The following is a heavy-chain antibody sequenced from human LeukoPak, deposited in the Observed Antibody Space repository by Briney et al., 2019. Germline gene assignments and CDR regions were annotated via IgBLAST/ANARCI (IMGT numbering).Heavy chain of an antibody. V-gene: IGHV4-59*01. CDR1: GGSISSYY. Sequence: SETLSLTCTVSGGSISSYYWSWIRQPPGKGLEWIGYIYYSGSTNYNPSLKSRVTISVDTSKSQFSLKLSSVTAADTAVHYCARVGGYYDSSGYYYHAFDIWGQGTMVTVSS. J-gene: IGHJ3*02. CDR3: ARVGGYYDSSGYYYHAFDI. D-gene: IGHD3-22*01. CDR2: IYYSGST.